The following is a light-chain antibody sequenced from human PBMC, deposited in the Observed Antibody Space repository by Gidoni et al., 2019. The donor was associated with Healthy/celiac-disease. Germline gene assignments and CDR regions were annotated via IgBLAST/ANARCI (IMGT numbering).Light chain of an antibody. CDR3: QQRSNWRWT. CDR2: DAS. Sequence: EIVLTQSPATLSLSPGDRATLSCRASQSVYTYLAWYQQKPGKAPRLLIYDASKRATGIPARFSGSGYGTDFTLTISSLEPEDFAVYYCQQRSNWRWTFGQGTKMEIK. J-gene: IGKJ1*01. V-gene: IGKV3-11*01. CDR1: QSVYTY.